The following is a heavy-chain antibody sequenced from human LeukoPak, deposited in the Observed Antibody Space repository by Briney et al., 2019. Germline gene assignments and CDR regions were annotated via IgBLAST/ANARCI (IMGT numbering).Heavy chain of an antibody. Sequence: PGGSLRLSCSASGFRFGGNGMHWVRQAPGKGLEWVAVIWYDGSNSYYGDSVKGRFTISRDNSKNTLYLQMNNLRDEDTAAYFCARAGYSSTPWTYGIDVWGQGTTVTVSS. D-gene: IGHD6-13*01. CDR2: IWYDGSNS. J-gene: IGHJ6*02. CDR3: ARAGYSSTPWTYGIDV. CDR1: GFRFGGNG. V-gene: IGHV3-33*01.